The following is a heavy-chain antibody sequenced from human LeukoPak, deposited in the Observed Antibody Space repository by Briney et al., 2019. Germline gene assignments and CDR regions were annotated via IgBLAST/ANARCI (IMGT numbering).Heavy chain of an antibody. D-gene: IGHD3-22*01. CDR1: GGTFSSYA. CDR3: ARDSSGYSKDAFDI. V-gene: IGHV1-2*02. J-gene: IGHJ3*02. CDR2: INPNSGGT. Sequence: ASVKVSCKASGGTFSSYAISWVRQAPGQGLEWMGWINPNSGGTNYAQKFQGRVTMTRDTSISTAYMELSRLRSDDTAVYYCARDSSGYSKDAFDIWGQGTMVTVSS.